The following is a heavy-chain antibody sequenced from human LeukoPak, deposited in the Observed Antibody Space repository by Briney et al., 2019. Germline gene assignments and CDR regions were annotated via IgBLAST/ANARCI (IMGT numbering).Heavy chain of an antibody. Sequence: PGGSLRLSCAASGFTFSSYSMNWVRQAPGKGLEWVSSISSSSSYIYYADSVKGRFTISRDNAKNSLYLQMNGLRAEDTAVYYCAREGGGYCSSTSCLWGQGTLVTVSS. J-gene: IGHJ4*02. D-gene: IGHD2-2*01. CDR1: GFTFSSYS. CDR2: ISSSSSYI. CDR3: AREGGGYCSSTSCL. V-gene: IGHV3-21*01.